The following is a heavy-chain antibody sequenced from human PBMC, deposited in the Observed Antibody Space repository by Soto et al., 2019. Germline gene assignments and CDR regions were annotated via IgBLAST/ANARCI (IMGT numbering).Heavy chain of an antibody. CDR3: ASFLGELSWFDP. CDR1: GGTFSSYA. V-gene: IGHV1-69*13. CDR2: IIPIFGTA. D-gene: IGHD3-16*02. Sequence: GASVKVSCKASGGTFSSYAISWVRQAPGQGLEWMGGIIPIFGTANYAQKFQGRVTITADESTSTAYMELCSLRSEDTAVYYCASFLGELSWFDPWGQGTLVTVSS. J-gene: IGHJ5*02.